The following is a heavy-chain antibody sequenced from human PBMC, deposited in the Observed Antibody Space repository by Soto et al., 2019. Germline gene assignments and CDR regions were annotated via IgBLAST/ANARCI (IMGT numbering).Heavy chain of an antibody. Sequence: EVQLVESGGGLVKPGGSLRLSCAASGFTFSSYSMNWVRQAPGKGLEWVSSISSSSSYIYYADSVKGRFTISRDNAKNSLYLQMNSLRAEDTAVYYCARDGATGTSDFAYWGQGTLVTVSS. CDR1: GFTFSSYS. CDR2: ISSSSSYI. V-gene: IGHV3-21*01. D-gene: IGHD1-1*01. CDR3: ARDGATGTSDFAY. J-gene: IGHJ4*02.